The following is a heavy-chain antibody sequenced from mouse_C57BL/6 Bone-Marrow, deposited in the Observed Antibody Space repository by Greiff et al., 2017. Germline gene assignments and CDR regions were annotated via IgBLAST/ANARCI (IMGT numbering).Heavy chain of an antibody. CDR2: INPNNGGT. Sequence: VKQSHGKSLEWIGDINPNNGGTSYNQKFKGKATLTVDKSSSTAYMELRSLTSEDSAVYYCARDGNYWYFDVWGTGTTVTVSS. J-gene: IGHJ1*03. CDR3: ARDGNYWYFDV. D-gene: IGHD2-1*01. V-gene: IGHV1-26*01.